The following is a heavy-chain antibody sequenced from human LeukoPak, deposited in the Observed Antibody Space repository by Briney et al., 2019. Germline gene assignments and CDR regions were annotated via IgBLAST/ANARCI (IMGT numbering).Heavy chain of an antibody. CDR1: GTSISGYY. V-gene: IGHV4-59*01. D-gene: IGHD4-11*01. CDR3: ARAGGGYSRWDYIDY. J-gene: IGHJ4*02. CDR2: IYYSGST. Sequence: PSETLSPTCTVFGTSISGYYWSWIRQAPGKGLEWIGYIYYSGSTNYNPSLKSRVRTSVDTSKNQLSLTLSSVTAADTAVYYCARAGGGYSRWDYIDYWGQGTLVTVSS.